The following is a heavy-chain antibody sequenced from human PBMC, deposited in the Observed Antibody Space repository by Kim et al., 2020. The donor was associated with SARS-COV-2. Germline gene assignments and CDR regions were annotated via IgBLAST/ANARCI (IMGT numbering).Heavy chain of an antibody. J-gene: IGHJ4*02. Sequence: SETLSLTCAVYGGSFSGYYWTWIRQPPGKGLEWIAEINRSGSTNYTPSLKSRVTISADTSKNQFSLKLTSVTAADTAVYYCASLAARGQIDYWGQGTLVT. D-gene: IGHD6-6*01. CDR3: ASLAARGQIDY. V-gene: IGHV4-34*01. CDR2: INRSGST. CDR1: GGSFSGYY.